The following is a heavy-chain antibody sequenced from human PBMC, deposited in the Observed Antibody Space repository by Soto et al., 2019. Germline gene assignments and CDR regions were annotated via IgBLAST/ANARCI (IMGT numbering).Heavy chain of an antibody. CDR3: ARDNWNSY. V-gene: IGHV3-74*01. D-gene: IGHD1-7*01. CDR1: GFTFSSYW. Sequence: PWGSLRLSCAASGFTFSSYWMHWVRQAPGKGLMWVSRIHNDGSTTRYADSVKGRFTISRDNAKNTLYLQMSSLRVEDTAVYYCARDNWNSYWGQGTLVTVS. CDR2: IHNDGSTT. J-gene: IGHJ4*01.